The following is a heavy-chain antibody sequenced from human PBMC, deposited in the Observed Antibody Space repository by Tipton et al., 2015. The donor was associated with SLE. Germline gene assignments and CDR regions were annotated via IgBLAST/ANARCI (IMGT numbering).Heavy chain of an antibody. CDR1: GGSISSSHW. J-gene: IGHJ6*03. D-gene: IGHD6-13*01. CDR2: IYYGGTI. Sequence: TLSLTCAVSGGSISSSHWWGWIRQPPGKGLEWIGHIYYGGTIYYNPSLKSRVTMSIDTSKNQFSLKLSSVTAADTAVYYCARVSGGIAYMDVWGKGTTVTFSS. CDR3: ARVSGGIAYMDV. V-gene: IGHV4-28*02.